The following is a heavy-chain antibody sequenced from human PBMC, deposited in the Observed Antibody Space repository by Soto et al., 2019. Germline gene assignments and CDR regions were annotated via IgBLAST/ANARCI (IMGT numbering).Heavy chain of an antibody. V-gene: IGHV1-46*01. D-gene: IGHD6-13*01. CDR3: ARDLAAGDL. CDR2: INPMGGST. Sequence: QEQLVQSGAEVKEPGASVKVSCKASGYTFINYYIHWVRQAPGQGLEWMAIINPMGGSTNYAQEFQGRVTLTSDTSTGTVYMELSSLRFEDTALFYWARDLAAGDLWGQGTLVTVSS. CDR1: GYTFINYY. J-gene: IGHJ5*02.